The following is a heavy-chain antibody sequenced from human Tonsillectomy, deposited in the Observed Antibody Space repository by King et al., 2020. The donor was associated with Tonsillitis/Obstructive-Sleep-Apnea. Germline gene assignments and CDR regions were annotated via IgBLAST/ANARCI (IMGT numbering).Heavy chain of an antibody. J-gene: IGHJ6*02. D-gene: IGHD5/OR15-5a*01. Sequence: VQLQESGPGLVKPSETLSLTCTVSGGSISSYYWSWIRRPPGKGLEWIGYIYYSGSTNYNHSLKSRVTISVDTSKNQFSLKLSSVTAADTAVDYCARCLRSPVDGMDVWGQGTTVTVSS. CDR1: GGSISSYY. CDR3: ARCLRSPVDGMDV. V-gene: IGHV4-59*01. CDR2: IYYSGST.